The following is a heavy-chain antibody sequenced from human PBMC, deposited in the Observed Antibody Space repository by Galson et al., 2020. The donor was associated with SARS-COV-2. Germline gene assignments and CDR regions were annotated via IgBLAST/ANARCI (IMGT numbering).Heavy chain of an antibody. Sequence: SETLSLTCTVSGGSISSSSYYWGWIRQPPGKGLEWIGSIYYSGSTYYTPSLKSRLTISVDTSKNQFSRKRSSVTAADTAVYYCARYITMVRGSKRWCDPWGQGTLVTVS. CDR1: GGSISSSSYY. D-gene: IGHD3-10*01. J-gene: IGHJ5*02. CDR3: ARYITMVRGSKRWCDP. CDR2: IYYSGST. V-gene: IGHV4-39*01.